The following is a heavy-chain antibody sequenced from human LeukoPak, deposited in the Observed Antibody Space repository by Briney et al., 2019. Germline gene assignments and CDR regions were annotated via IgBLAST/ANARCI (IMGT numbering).Heavy chain of an antibody. CDR3: ARRGLNYDFWSGYYTGLYYYYMDV. V-gene: IGHV1-46*01. CDR2: INPSGGST. J-gene: IGHJ6*03. D-gene: IGHD3-3*01. CDR1: GYTFTGYY. Sequence: ASVKVSCKASGYTFTGYYMHWVRQAPGQGLEWMGWINPSGGSTSYAQKFQGRVTMTRDMSTSTVYMELSSLRSEDTAVYYCARRGLNYDFWSGYYTGLYYYYMDVWGKGTTVTVSS.